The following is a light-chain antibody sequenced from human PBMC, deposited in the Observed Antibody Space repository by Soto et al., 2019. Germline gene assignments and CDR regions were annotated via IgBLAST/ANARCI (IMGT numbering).Light chain of an antibody. CDR2: GAF. V-gene: IGKV3-11*01. CDR3: QQRNIWPPVT. CDR1: PSVANF. J-gene: IGKJ5*01. Sequence: PGERATISCRASPSVANFVAWYQQKPGQAHRLLIYGAFKRANGIPARFSGSGSGTDFTLTISSLETEDSAVYDGQQRNIWPPVTFGHGTRLEIK.